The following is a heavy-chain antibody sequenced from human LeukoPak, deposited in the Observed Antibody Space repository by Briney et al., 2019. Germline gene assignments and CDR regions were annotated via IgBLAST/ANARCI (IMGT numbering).Heavy chain of an antibody. J-gene: IGHJ1*01. CDR1: GFTFSSYW. V-gene: IGHV3-74*01. D-gene: IGHD5-24*01. CDR2: TNTDGSST. Sequence: PGGSLRLSCAASGFTFSSYWMYWARQVPGKGLVWDSGTNTDGSSTSYADSVKGRFTISRDNAKNSLYLQMNSLRAEDTALYYCVRGDGGHWGQGTLVTVSS. CDR3: VRGDGGH.